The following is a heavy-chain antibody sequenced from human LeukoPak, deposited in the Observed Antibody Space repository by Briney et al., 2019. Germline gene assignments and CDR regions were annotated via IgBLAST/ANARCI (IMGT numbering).Heavy chain of an antibody. D-gene: IGHD3-16*02. V-gene: IGHV4-61*01. Sequence: SETLSLTCTVSGGSVSSGSYYWSWIRQPPGKGLEWIGYIYYSGSTNYNPSLKSRVTISVDTSKNRFSLKLSSVTAADTAVYYCASSSSYDYVWGSYRYTVYYWGQGTLVTVSS. CDR3: ASSSSYDYVWGSYRYTVYY. J-gene: IGHJ4*02. CDR2: IYYSGST. CDR1: GGSVSSGSYY.